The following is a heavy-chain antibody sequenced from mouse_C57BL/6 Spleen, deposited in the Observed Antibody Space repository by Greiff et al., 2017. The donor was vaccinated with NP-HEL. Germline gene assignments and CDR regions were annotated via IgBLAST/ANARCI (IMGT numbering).Heavy chain of an antibody. J-gene: IGHJ4*01. V-gene: IGHV1-64*01. CDR3: ARSDGYYGVYYAMDY. Sequence: QVQLQQPGAELVKPGASVKLSCKASGYTFTSYWMHWVKQRPGQGLEWIGMIHPNSGSTNYNEKLKSKATLTVDKSSSTAYMQLSSLTSEDSAVYYCARSDGYYGVYYAMDYWGQGTSVTVSS. CDR2: IHPNSGST. D-gene: IGHD2-3*01. CDR1: GYTFTSYW.